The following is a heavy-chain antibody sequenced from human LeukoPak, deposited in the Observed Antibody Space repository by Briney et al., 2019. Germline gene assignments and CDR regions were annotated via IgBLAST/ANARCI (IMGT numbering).Heavy chain of an antibody. V-gene: IGHV3-23*01. J-gene: IGHJ4*02. D-gene: IGHD1-26*01. CDR1: GFTFSNYA. CDR2: ISDSGGST. Sequence: GGSLRLSCAASGFTFSNYAMSWVRQAPGKGLEWVSAISDSGGSTYYADSVKGRFTISRDKSKNTLNLQMNSLRAEDTAVYYCAKSSVSGGATTSFDYWGQGTLVTVSS. CDR3: AKSSVSGGATTSFDY.